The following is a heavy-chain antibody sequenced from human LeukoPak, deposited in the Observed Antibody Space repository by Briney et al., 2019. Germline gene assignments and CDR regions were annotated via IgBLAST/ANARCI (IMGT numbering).Heavy chain of an antibody. D-gene: IGHD6-6*01. V-gene: IGHV4-34*01. J-gene: IGHJ4*02. CDR3: AREEYSSSPGYFDY. CDR1: GGSFSGYY. Sequence: SETLSLTCAVYGGSFSGYYWSWTRQPPGKGLEWIGEINHSGSTNYNPSLKSRVTISVDTSKNQFSLKLSSVTAADTAVYYCAREEYSSSPGYFDYWGQGTLVTVSS. CDR2: INHSGST.